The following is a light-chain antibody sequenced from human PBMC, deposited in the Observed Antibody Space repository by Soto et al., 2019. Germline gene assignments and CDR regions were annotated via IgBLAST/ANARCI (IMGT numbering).Light chain of an antibody. J-gene: IGKJ5*01. V-gene: IGKV1-9*01. CDR2: VAS. CDR1: QDISNY. CDR3: QQLFSFPPT. Sequence: DIQLTQSPSFLSASVGDRVTITCRASQDISNYLAWYQQKPGKAPNLLIYVASTLQSGVPSRFSDSGSGTEFTLTISSLQPEDLATYYCQQLFSFPPTFGQGTRLEIK.